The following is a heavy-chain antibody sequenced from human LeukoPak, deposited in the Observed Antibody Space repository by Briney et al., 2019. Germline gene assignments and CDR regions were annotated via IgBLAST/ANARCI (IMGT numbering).Heavy chain of an antibody. V-gene: IGHV3-30*02. D-gene: IGHD1-26*01. CDR3: AKDLSGWELRTHSFDY. J-gene: IGHJ4*02. CDR2: IRYDGSNK. Sequence: PGGSLRLSCAASGFTFSSYGMHWVRQAPGKGLEWVAFIRYDGSNKYYADSVKGRFTISRDNSKNTLYLQMNSLRAEDTAVYYCAKDLSGWELRTHSFDYWGQGTLVTVSS. CDR1: GFTFSSYG.